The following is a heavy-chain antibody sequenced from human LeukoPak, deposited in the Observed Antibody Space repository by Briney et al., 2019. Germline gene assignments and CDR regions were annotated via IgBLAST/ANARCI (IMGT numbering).Heavy chain of an antibody. V-gene: IGHV3-23*01. CDR2: ITTSDGNT. CDR1: GFTFSSYT. J-gene: IGHJ4*02. Sequence: GGSLRLSCAASGFTFSSYTMSWVRQAPGKGLEWVSTITTSDGNTYYADSVKGRFTVSRDNSKNTLSLQMNSLRAEGTAVYYCAKDGGLWVSAHWGDSWGRGTLVTVSS. CDR3: AKDGGLWVSAHWGDS. D-gene: IGHD7-27*01.